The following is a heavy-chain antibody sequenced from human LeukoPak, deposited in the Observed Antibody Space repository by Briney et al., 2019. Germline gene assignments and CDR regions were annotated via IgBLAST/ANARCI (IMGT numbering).Heavy chain of an antibody. CDR1: GFTFSSYG. V-gene: IGHV3-30*02. CDR3: AKDRDKGNYYFDY. Sequence: GGSLRLSCAASGFTFSSYGMHWVRQAPGKGLEWVAFIRYAGSDKDYVDSVKGRFTISRDNSKNTLYLQMNSLRAEDTAVYYCAKDRDKGNYYFDYWGQGTLVTVSS. CDR2: IRYAGSDK. D-gene: IGHD1-7*01. J-gene: IGHJ4*02.